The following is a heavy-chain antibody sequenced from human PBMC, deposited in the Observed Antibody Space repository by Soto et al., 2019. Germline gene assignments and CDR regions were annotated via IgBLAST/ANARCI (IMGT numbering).Heavy chain of an antibody. CDR2: FYYIGST. D-gene: IGHD1-26*01. CDR3: ARGANYYYYRGIDV. Sequence: QVQLQESGPGLVKPSETLSLTCSVSGGSVNDYYWSWVRQPPGKGLEWLGFFYYIGSTNYNPSLKTRVTISVDTSKNQFSLKLRSVNAADTAVYYCARGANYYYYRGIDVWGQGTTVTVSS. V-gene: IGHV4-59*02. CDR1: GGSVNDYY. J-gene: IGHJ6*02.